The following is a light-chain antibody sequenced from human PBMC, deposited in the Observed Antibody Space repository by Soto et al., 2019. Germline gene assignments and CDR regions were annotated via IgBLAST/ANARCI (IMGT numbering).Light chain of an antibody. CDR2: DNN. CDR1: SSNIGNNY. Sequence: QSVLTQPPAVSAAPGQKVTISCSGSSSNIGNNYVSWYQHVPGTAPKLLIYDNNERPSGIPDRFSGSKSGTSATLGITGLQTGDEADYHCGTWDSSLSAVVFGGGTKLTVL. J-gene: IGLJ3*02. V-gene: IGLV1-51*01. CDR3: GTWDSSLSAVV.